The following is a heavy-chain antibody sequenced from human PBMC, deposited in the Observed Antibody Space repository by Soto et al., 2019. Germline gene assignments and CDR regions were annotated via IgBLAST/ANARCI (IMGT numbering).Heavy chain of an antibody. CDR2: ISGSGGST. D-gene: IGHD2-15*01. CDR3: ACPARWPGYFDL. Sequence: EVQLLESGGGLVQPGGSLRLSCAASGFTFSSYAMSWVRQAPGKGLEWVSAISGSGGSTYYADSVKGRFTISRDNSKNTLYLQMNSLRAEDSAVYYCACPARWPGYFDLWGRGTLVTVSS. V-gene: IGHV3-23*01. J-gene: IGHJ2*01. CDR1: GFTFSSYA.